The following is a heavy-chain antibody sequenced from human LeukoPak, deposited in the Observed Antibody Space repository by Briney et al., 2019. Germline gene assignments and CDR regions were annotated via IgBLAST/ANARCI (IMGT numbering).Heavy chain of an antibody. D-gene: IGHD6-13*01. CDR3: ARGWVTAAAGTLGP. V-gene: IGHV4-34*01. CDR2: INHSGST. Sequence: SETLSLTCAVYGGSFSGYYWSWIRQPPGKGLEWIGEINHSGSTNYNPSLKSRVTISVDTSKNQFSLKLSSVTAADTAVYYCARGWVTAAAGTLGPWGQGTLVTVSS. CDR1: GGSFSGYY. J-gene: IGHJ5*02.